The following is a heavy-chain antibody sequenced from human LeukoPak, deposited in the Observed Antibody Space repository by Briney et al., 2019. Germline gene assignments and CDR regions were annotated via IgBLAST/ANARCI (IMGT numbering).Heavy chain of an antibody. CDR1: AFTFSDYS. J-gene: IGHJ3*01. V-gene: IGHV3-48*02. D-gene: IGHD7-27*01. CDR3: AREDDSWGPNNLDL. CDR2: IDTSSSTM. Sequence: PGGSLRLSCAASAFTFSDYSMNWVRQAPGKGLEWISYIDTSSSTMYYADSVMGRFTTSRDNAKEPLYLQMNSLRDEDTAVYYCAREDDSWGPNNLDLWGQGTMVTVSS.